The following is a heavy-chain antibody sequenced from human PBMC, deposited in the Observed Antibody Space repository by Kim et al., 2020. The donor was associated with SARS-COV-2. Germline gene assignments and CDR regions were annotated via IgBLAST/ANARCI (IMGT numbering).Heavy chain of an antibody. V-gene: IGHV1-69*13. CDR2: IIPIFGTA. D-gene: IGHD3-3*01. CDR3: ARGSWSGYYRFCYGMDV. Sequence: SVKVSCKASGGTFSSYAISWVRQAPGQGLEWMGGIIPIFGTANYAQKFQGRVTITADESTSTAYMELSSLRSEDTAVYYCARGSWSGYYRFCYGMDVWGQGTTVTVSS. CDR1: GGTFSSYA. J-gene: IGHJ6*02.